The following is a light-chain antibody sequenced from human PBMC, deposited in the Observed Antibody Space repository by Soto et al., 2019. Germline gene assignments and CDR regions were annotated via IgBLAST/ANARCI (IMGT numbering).Light chain of an antibody. J-gene: IGLJ1*01. CDR2: EVS. CDR3: FSFTTDWTHV. CDR1: SSDVGACNY. V-gene: IGLV2-14*01. Sequence: QSVLTQPASVSGSPGQSITISCTGTSSDVGACNYVSWFQQHPGKAPTLIISEVSSRPSGVSNRFSGSKSGNAASLTISGLQAEDEADYFCFSFTTDWTHVFGTGTKVTVL.